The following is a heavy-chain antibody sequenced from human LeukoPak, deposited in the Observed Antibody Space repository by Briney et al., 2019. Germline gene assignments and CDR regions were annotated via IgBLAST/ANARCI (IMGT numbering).Heavy chain of an antibody. Sequence: GGSLRLSCAASGFTFSSYGMSWVRQAPGKGLEWVSGISSRGGSTYFADSVKGRFTISRDNSKNTLYVRMNSLRAEDTAVYYCAKEGYSGSQFDYWGQGTLVTVSS. J-gene: IGHJ4*02. V-gene: IGHV3-23*01. CDR2: ISSRGGST. CDR1: GFTFSSYG. CDR3: AKEGYSGSQFDY. D-gene: IGHD1-26*01.